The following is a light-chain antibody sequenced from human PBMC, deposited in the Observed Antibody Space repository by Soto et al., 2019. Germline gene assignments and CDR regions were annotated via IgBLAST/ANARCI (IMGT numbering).Light chain of an antibody. CDR1: SSNIGNNY. CDR3: RTWDSSLSAYV. J-gene: IGLJ1*01. Sequence: QSVLTQPPSVSAAPGQKVTISCSGSSSNIGNNYVSWYQQLPGTAPKLLIYDNNKRPSGIPDRFSGSKSGTSATLGITGLQTGDEADYYCRTWDSSLSAYVFGTGTKSPS. V-gene: IGLV1-51*01. CDR2: DNN.